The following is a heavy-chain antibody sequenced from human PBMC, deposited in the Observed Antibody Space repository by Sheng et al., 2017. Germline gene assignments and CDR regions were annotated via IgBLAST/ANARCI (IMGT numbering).Heavy chain of an antibody. D-gene: IGHD1-1*01. CDR1: GGTFSSYA. CDR3: ARDPTRNDVKRPYGMDV. Sequence: QVQLVQSGAEVKKPGSSVKVSCKASGGTFSSYAISWVRQAPGQGLEWMGGIIPIFGTANYAQKFQGRVTITADESTSTAYMELSSLRSEDTAVYYCARDPTRNDVKRPYGMDVWGQGTTVTVSS. CDR2: IIPIFGTA. J-gene: IGHJ6*02. V-gene: IGHV1-69*13.